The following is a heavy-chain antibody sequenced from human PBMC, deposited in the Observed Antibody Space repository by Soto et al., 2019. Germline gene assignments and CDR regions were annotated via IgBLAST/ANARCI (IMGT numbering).Heavy chain of an antibody. CDR2: KRQDESEK. V-gene: IGHV3-7*03. J-gene: IGHJ4*02. D-gene: IGHD1-26*01. CDR1: GLPLGDIG. Sequence: EVQLVESGGALFRPGGPLRPPWEALGLPLGDIGWSWDRQPPGKGWGGGANKRQDESEKNYADSVKGRFTISRDNANSSVYLQMNSLRAEDTAVYYCTNDKFSGSYYVRGLTYYFEYWGQGTLVTVSS. CDR3: TNDKFSGSYYVRGLTYYFEY.